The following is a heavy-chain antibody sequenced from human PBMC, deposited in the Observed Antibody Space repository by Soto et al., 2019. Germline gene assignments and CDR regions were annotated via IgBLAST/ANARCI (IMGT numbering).Heavy chain of an antibody. CDR2: ISAGGRSI. J-gene: IGHJ3*02. V-gene: IGHV3-21*01. Sequence: EVQLVESGGGLVEPGGSLRLSCAASGFTFTTYTMNWVRQAPGKGLEWVSSISAGGRSIYYTDSLKGRSTVSRDNSKNSLFLQMNSLRTDDTAVYYCARSTPGNPFDIWGQGTSVTVSS. CDR1: GFTFTTYT. CDR3: ARSTPGNPFDI. D-gene: IGHD3-10*01.